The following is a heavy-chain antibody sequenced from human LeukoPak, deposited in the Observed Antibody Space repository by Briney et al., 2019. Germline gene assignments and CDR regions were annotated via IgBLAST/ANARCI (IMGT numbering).Heavy chain of an antibody. CDR1: GFSFSSDW. J-gene: IGHJ4*02. V-gene: IGHV3-74*01. CDR2: INSDGSRT. D-gene: IGHD1-26*01. Sequence: PGGSLRLSCAASGFSFSSDWMHCVRHAPGKGLVWVSRINSDGSRTNYADSVRGRFTISRDNAKNTLYLQMSRLRAEDTAMYYCAKDSGTFANYYFDHWGQGTLVTVSS. CDR3: AKDSGTFANYYFDH.